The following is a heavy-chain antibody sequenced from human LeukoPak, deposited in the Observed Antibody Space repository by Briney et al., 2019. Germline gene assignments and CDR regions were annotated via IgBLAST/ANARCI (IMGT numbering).Heavy chain of an antibody. CDR1: GFTSSSYS. CDR3: ARPNLYSTSLDAFDI. Sequence: AGGSLRLSCAASGFTSSSYSMNWVRQAPGKGLEWVSSISSSSSYIYYADSVKGRFTISRDNAKNSLYLQVNSLRAEDTAVYYCARPNLYSTSLDAFDIWGQGTMVTVSS. V-gene: IGHV3-21*01. J-gene: IGHJ3*02. CDR2: ISSSSSYI. D-gene: IGHD2-8*01.